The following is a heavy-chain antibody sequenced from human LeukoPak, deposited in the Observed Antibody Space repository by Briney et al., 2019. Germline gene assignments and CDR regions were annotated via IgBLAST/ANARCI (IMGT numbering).Heavy chain of an antibody. Sequence: GASVKVSCKASGYTFTSYDINWVRQATGQGLEWMGWMNPNSGNTGYAQKFQGRVTMTRSTSISTAYMELSSLRSEDTAVYYCARGGCSGGSCYSNPNPDYWGQGTLVTVSS. J-gene: IGHJ4*02. D-gene: IGHD2-15*01. CDR3: ARGGCSGGSCYSNPNPDY. V-gene: IGHV1-8*01. CDR2: MNPNSGNT. CDR1: GYTFTSYD.